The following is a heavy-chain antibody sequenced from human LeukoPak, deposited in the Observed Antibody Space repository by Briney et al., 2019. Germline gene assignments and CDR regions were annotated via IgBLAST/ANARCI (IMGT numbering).Heavy chain of an antibody. CDR2: LYYSGTT. V-gene: IGHV4-31*03. J-gene: IGHJ3*02. D-gene: IGHD3-10*01. CDR3: ARDITMLRGDAFDI. CDR1: GGSISSGGYY. Sequence: PSQTLSLTCTVSGGSISSGGYYWSWIRQHPGKGLEWIGYLYYSGTTYYNPSLKSRITISLDTSKNQVSLKLSSVTAADTAVYYCARDITMLRGDAFDIWGQGTMVTVSS.